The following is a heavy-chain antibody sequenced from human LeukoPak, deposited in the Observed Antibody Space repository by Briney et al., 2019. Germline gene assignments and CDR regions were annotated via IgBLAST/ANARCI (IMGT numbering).Heavy chain of an antibody. J-gene: IGHJ4*02. CDR3: ARGGGSAAGVFDY. CDR2: INPNSGDT. V-gene: IGHV1-2*02. Sequence: ASVKVSCKASGYTFTSYGISWVRQAPGQGLEWMGWINPNSGDTNYAQKFQGRVTMTRDTSISTAYMELRRLRSDDTAVYYCARGGGSAAGVFDYWGQGTLVSVSS. D-gene: IGHD6-13*01. CDR1: GYTFTSYG.